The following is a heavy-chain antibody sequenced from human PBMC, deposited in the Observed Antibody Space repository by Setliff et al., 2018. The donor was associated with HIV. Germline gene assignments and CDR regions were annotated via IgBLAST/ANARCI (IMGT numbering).Heavy chain of an antibody. CDR2: ISGGGTTI. Sequence: GGSLRLSCAASGFTVSDNYMSWIRQAPGQGLEWLAYISGGGTTIYYADSVRGRFTISRDNAKKSLFLQMNSLRAEDTAVYYCARGYCSSTSCYMLYYFDYWGQGTLVTVSS. V-gene: IGHV3-11*04. CDR3: ARGYCSSTSCYMLYYFDY. CDR1: GFTVSDNY. D-gene: IGHD2-2*02. J-gene: IGHJ4*02.